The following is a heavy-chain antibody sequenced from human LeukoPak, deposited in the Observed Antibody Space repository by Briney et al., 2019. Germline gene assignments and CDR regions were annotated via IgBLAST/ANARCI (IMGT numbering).Heavy chain of an antibody. D-gene: IGHD1-26*01. CDR2: ISHSGTT. J-gene: IGHJ4*02. Sequence: SETLSLTCVASDYSISGGYFWGWIRRPPGKGLEWIGSISHSGTTYYNPSFKSRVTISLDTSKNQFSLKLKSVTAADTAFYYCEREGDILGATTDSWGQGTLVTVSS. V-gene: IGHV4-38-2*02. CDR3: EREGDILGATTDS. CDR1: DYSISGGYF.